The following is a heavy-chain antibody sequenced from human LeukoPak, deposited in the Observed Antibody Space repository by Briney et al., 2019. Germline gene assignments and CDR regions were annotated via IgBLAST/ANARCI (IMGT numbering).Heavy chain of an antibody. CDR2: ISSSGSTI. D-gene: IGHD1-1*01. CDR1: GFTFSSYE. J-gene: IGHJ4*02. V-gene: IGHV3-48*03. Sequence: GGSLRLSCAASGFTFSSYEMNWVRQAPGKGLEWVAYISSSGSTIYYADSVKGRFTISRDNAKNSLNLQMNSLRAEDTAVYYCARAPGYGAAYYFDYWGQGTLVTVSS. CDR3: ARAPGYGAAYYFDY.